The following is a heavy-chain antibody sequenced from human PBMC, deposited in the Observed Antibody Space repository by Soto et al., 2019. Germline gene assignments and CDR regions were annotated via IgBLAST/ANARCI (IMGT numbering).Heavy chain of an antibody. Sequence: GASVKVSCKASGFTFTSSAMQWVRQARGQRLGWIGWIVAGSGNTNYAQKFQKRVTITRDMSKSTAYMELSSLRSEDTAVYYCAEESNWNSQPIFDYWGKGTLVTVSS. J-gene: IGHJ4*02. CDR3: AEESNWNSQPIFDY. CDR1: GFTFTSSA. CDR2: IVAGSGNT. D-gene: IGHD1-7*01. V-gene: IGHV1-58*02.